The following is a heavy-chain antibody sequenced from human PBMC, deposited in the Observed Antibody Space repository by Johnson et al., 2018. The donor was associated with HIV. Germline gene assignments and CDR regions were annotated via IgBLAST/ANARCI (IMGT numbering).Heavy chain of an antibody. CDR1: GFTVSSNY. CDR2: IYSGGST. CDR3: ARLSLRGSYGYKFGVGHDGSDI. V-gene: IGHV3-66*03. Sequence: VQLVESGGGLIQPGGSLRLSCVVSGFTVSSNYMSWVRQAPGKGLEWVSVIYSGGSTYYADSVKGRFTISRDNSKNTLYLQMNSLRAEDTDGYYCARLSLRGSYGYKFGVGHDGSDIWGQGTLVTVSS. J-gene: IGHJ3*02. D-gene: IGHD3-16*01.